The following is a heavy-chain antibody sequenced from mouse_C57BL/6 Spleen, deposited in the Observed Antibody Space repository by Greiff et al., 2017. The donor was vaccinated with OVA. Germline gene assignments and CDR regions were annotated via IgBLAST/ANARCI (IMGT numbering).Heavy chain of an antibody. Sequence: QVHVKQPGAELVKPGASVKLSCKASGYTFTSYWMQWVKQRPGQGLEWIGEIDPSDSYTNYNQKFKGKATLTVDTSSSTAYMQLSSLTSEDSAVYYCARTLTTVVAGFDYWGQGTTLTVSS. CDR3: ARTLTTVVAGFDY. CDR1: GYTFTSYW. D-gene: IGHD1-1*01. CDR2: IDPSDSYT. V-gene: IGHV1-50*01. J-gene: IGHJ2*01.